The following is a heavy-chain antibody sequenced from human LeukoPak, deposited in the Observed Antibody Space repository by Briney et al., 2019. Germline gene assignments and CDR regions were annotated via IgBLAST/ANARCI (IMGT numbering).Heavy chain of an antibody. J-gene: IGHJ4*02. V-gene: IGHV1-69*05. CDR3: ARDGVMGLRLGELPEDY. CDR1: GGTFSSYA. Sequence: GASVKVSCKASGGTFSSYAISWVRQAPGQGLEWMGRIIPIFGTANYAQKFQGRDTITTDESTSTAYMELSSLRSEDTAVYYCARDGVMGLRLGELPEDYWGQGTLVTVSS. CDR2: IIPIFGTA. D-gene: IGHD3-16*01.